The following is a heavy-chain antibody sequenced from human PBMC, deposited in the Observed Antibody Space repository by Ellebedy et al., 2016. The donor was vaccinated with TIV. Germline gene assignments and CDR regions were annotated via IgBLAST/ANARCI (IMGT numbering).Heavy chain of an antibody. CDR1: GYSFTSYW. CDR2: IYPGDSDT. Sequence: GESLKISCKGSGYSFTSYWIGWVRQMPGKGLGWMGIIYPGDSDTRYSPSFQGQVTISADKSISAAYLQWSSLKASDPAMYYCARPLSPFDYYYGMDVWGQGTTVTVSS. D-gene: IGHD3-3*01. J-gene: IGHJ6*02. CDR3: ARPLSPFDYYYGMDV. V-gene: IGHV5-51*01.